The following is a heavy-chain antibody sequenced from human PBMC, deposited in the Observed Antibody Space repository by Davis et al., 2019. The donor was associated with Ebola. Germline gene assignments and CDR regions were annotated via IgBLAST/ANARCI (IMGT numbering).Heavy chain of an antibody. Sequence: GESLKISCAASGFTFSSYAMSWVRQAPGKGLEWVSAISGSGGSTYYADSVKGRFTISRDNSKNTLYLQMNSLRAEDTAVYYCARGYYKGWFDPWGQGTLVTVSS. CDR1: GFTFSSYA. CDR3: ARGYYKGWFDP. D-gene: IGHD2/OR15-2a*01. V-gene: IGHV3-23*01. J-gene: IGHJ5*02. CDR2: ISGSGGST.